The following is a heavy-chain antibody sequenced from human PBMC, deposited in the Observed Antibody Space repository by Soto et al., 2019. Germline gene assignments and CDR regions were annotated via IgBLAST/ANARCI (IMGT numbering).Heavy chain of an antibody. CDR3: ARDSGYDYLGHYYYYMDV. J-gene: IGHJ6*03. CDR1: GGSISSYY. CDR2: IYYSGST. V-gene: IGHV4-59*01. D-gene: IGHD5-12*01. Sequence: SETLSLTCTVSGGSISSYYWSWIRQPPGKGLEWIGYIYYSGSTNYNPSLKSRVTISVDTSKNQFSLKLSSVTAADTAVYYCARDSGYDYLGHYYYYMDVWGKGTTVTSP.